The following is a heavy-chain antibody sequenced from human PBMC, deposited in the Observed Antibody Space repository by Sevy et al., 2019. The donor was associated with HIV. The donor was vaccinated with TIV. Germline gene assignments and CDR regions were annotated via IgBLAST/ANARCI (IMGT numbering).Heavy chain of an antibody. CDR2: IRHSGTT. D-gene: IGHD6-19*01. V-gene: IGHV4-39*01. CDR1: GASFSSSGYY. CDR3: EGPILTYSSGWSYYDY. J-gene: IGHJ4*02. Sequence: SETLSLTCTVSGASFSSSGYYWGWIRQPPGKGLEWIASIRHSGTTYYNASLKSRVTISADTSRNQFSLKLNSVTAADTDIYFYEGPILTYSSGWSYYDYWGQGTVVTVSS.